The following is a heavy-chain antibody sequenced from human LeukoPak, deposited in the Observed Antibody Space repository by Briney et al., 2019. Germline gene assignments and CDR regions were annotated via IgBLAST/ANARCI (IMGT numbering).Heavy chain of an antibody. J-gene: IGHJ4*02. V-gene: IGHV3-15*01. CDR3: TTTYSSGWYWDDFDY. CDR2: IKSKTDGGTT. D-gene: IGHD6-19*01. CDR1: GFTFSNAW. Sequence: GGSLRLSCAASGFTFSNAWISWVRQAPGKGLEWVGRIKSKTDGGTTDYAAPVKGRFTISRDDSKNTLYLQMNSLKTEDTAVYYCTTTYSSGWYWDDFDYWGQGTLVTVSS.